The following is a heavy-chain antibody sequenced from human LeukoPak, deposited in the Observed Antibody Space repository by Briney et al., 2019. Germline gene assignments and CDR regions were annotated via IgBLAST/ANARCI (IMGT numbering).Heavy chain of an antibody. CDR1: GFTFSSYW. CDR2: INSDGSST. CDR3: AKSSVMTTVWETVDY. D-gene: IGHD4-17*01. Sequence: PGGSLRLSCAASGFTFSSYWMHWVRQAPGKGLVWVSRINSDGSSTSYADSVKGRFTISRDNAKNTLYLQMNSLRAEDTAVYYCAKSSVMTTVWETVDYWGQGTLVTVSS. J-gene: IGHJ4*02. V-gene: IGHV3-74*01.